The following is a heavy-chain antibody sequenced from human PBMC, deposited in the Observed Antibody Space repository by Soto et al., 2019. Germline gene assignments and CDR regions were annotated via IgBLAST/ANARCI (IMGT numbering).Heavy chain of an antibody. V-gene: IGHV3-21*01. D-gene: IGHD6-19*01. CDR1: GFTFSSYS. Sequence: EVQLVESGGGLVKPGGSLRLSCAASGFTFSSYSMNWVRQAPGKGLEWVSYISSSSSYIYYADSVKGRFTISRDNAKNSMYLQMNSLRAEDTAVYYCARVSGSSRMYYFDYWGQGTLVPVSS. J-gene: IGHJ4*02. CDR3: ARVSGSSRMYYFDY. CDR2: ISSSSSYI.